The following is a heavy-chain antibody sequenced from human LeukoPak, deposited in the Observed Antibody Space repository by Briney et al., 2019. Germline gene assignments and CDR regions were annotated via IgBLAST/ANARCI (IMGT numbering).Heavy chain of an antibody. D-gene: IGHD2-21*02. V-gene: IGHV3-7*01. J-gene: IGHJ4*02. Sequence: GGSLRLSCAASGFTFSSYAMHWVRQAPGKGLQWVANINYGGSDRYYVDSVKGRFTISRDNAKNSLYLQMNSLTVEDTAVYYCTRGDPDYWGQGTLVTVSS. CDR3: TRGDPDY. CDR2: INYGGSDR. CDR1: GFTFSSYA.